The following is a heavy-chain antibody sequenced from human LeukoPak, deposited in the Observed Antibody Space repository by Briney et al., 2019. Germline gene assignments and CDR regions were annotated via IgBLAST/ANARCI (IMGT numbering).Heavy chain of an antibody. J-gene: IGHJ5*02. D-gene: IGHD3-22*01. CDR2: INPSGGST. CDR1: GYTFTSYY. V-gene: IGHV1-46*01. CDR3: ARDWYYYDSSGYYGWFDP. Sequence: TSVKVSCKASGYTFTSYYMHWVRQAPGQGLEWMGIINPSGGSTSYEQKFQGRVTMTRDTSTSTVYMELSSLRSEDTAVYYCARDWYYYDSSGYYGWFDPWGQGTLVTVSS.